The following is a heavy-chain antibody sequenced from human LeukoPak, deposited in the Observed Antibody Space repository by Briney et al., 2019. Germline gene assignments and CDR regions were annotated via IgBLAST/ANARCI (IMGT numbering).Heavy chain of an antibody. CDR2: IKQDGSEK. Sequence: TGGSLGLSCIVSGFKFKNYWMSWVRQAPGKGLEWVANIKQDGSEKYSVDSVKGRFTISRDNAKNSLFLQMNSLRAEDTAVYYCARGHYGMDVWGQGTTVTVSS. CDR1: GFKFKNYW. CDR3: ARGHYGMDV. J-gene: IGHJ6*02. V-gene: IGHV3-7*04.